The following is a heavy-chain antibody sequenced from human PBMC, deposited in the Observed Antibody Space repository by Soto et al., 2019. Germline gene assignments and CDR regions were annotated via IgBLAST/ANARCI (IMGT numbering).Heavy chain of an antibody. CDR3: ARDKNIVGALGARDN. CDR2: MSYDGSIT. CDR1: GFVFRTYA. Sequence: QVQLVESGGGVVQPGRSLRLSCSASGFVFRTYAMHWVRQTPGKGLEWLALMSYDGSITYYADSVKGRFTISRDNSNDTLFLQMSGLRPEDTAVYYCARDKNIVGALGARDNWGQGTLVIVSS. J-gene: IGHJ4*02. D-gene: IGHD1-26*01. V-gene: IGHV3-30*01.